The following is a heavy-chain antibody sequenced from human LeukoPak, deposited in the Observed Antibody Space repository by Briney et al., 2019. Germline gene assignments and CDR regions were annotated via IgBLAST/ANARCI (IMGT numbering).Heavy chain of an antibody. V-gene: IGHV4-4*07. J-gene: IGHJ4*02. CDR3: ARDRYYYDSSGYYRLDY. CDR2: IHTSGST. Sequence: SETLSLTCTVSGYSISSGYYWGWIRQPAGKGLEWIGRIHTSGSTNYNPSLKSRVTMSVDTSKNQFSLKLSSVTAADTAVYYCARDRYYYDSSGYYRLDYWGQGTLVTVSS. CDR1: GYSISSGYY. D-gene: IGHD3-22*01.